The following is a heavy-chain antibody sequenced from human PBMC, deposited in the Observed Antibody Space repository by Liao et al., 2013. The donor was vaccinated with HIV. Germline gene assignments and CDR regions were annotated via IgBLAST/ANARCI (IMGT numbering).Heavy chain of an antibody. Sequence: QLQLQESGSGLVKPSQTLSLTCAVSGGSISSGVYSWSWIRQPPGKGLEWIGYIYYSGSTNYNPSLKSRVTISVDTSKNQFSLKLSSVTAADTAVYYCARGSTLLEWYQLLCKRVRPWGQGTLVTVSS. J-gene: IGHJ5*02. CDR1: GGSISSGVYS. CDR2: IYYSGST. V-gene: IGHV4-30-2*01. D-gene: IGHD2-2*01. CDR3: ARGSTLLEWYQLLCKRVRP.